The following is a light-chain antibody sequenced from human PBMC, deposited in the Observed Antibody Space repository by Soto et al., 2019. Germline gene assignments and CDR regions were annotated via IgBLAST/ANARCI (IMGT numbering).Light chain of an antibody. CDR1: QGINKF. J-gene: IGKJ2*01. Sequence: DIQMTQSPSSLSASVGDRVTISCQASQGINKFLNWYQQKPGKAPKLLIYEASNLETGVPPRFSGSGSGTDFTLTINSLQPEDIATYHCQQYDNIPLTFGQGTRLEIK. V-gene: IGKV1-33*01. CDR2: EAS. CDR3: QQYDNIPLT.